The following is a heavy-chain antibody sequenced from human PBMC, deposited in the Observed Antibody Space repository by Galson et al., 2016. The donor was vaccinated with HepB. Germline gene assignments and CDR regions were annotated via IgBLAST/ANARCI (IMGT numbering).Heavy chain of an antibody. Sequence: SVKVSCKASGYTFTSYGINWVRLAPGQGLEWMGWISGYNGNTNYARKFQGRVTLTTNTSTSTAYMELRSLRSDDTAVYYCAGDIVLMVFSADYYYYGMDVWGQGTTVTVSS. V-gene: IGHV1-18*01. D-gene: IGHD2-8*01. CDR2: ISGYNGNT. CDR3: AGDIVLMVFSADYYYYGMDV. CDR1: GYTFTSYG. J-gene: IGHJ6*02.